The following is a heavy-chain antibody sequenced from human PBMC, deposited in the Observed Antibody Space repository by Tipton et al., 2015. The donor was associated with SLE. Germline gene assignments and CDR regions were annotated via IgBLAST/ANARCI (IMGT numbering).Heavy chain of an antibody. CDR3: AAERSSSWSYFDY. J-gene: IGHJ4*02. V-gene: IGHV4-59*03. CDR2: IYYSGST. CDR1: GGSISSHY. Sequence: TLSLTCTVSGGSISSHYWSWIRQPPGKGLEWIGYIYYSGSTNYNPSLKSRVTISVDTSKNQFSLKLNSVTAADTAVYYCAAERSSSWSYFDYWGQGTLVTVSS. D-gene: IGHD6-13*01.